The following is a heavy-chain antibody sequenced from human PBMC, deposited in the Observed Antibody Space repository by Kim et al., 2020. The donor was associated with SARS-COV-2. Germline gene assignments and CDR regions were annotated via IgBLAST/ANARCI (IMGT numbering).Heavy chain of an antibody. D-gene: IGHD6-19*01. CDR3: AKDASSGWYRGPFYYYYYYMDV. V-gene: IGHV3-23*01. CDR1: GFTFSSYA. CDR2: ISGSGGST. Sequence: GGSLRLSCAASGFTFSSYAMSWVRQAPGKGLEWVSAISGSGGSTYYADSVKGRFTISRDNSKNTLYLQMNSLRAEDTAVYYCAKDASSGWYRGPFYYYYYYMDVWGKGTTVTVSS. J-gene: IGHJ6*03.